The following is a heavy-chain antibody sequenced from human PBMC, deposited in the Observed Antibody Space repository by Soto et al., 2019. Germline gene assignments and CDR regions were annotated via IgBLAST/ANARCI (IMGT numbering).Heavy chain of an antibody. D-gene: IGHD6-13*01. Sequence: LRLSCAASGFTFSDYAMGWVRQAPGKGLAWVSAISGSGGSTYYADSVKGRFTISRDNSKNTLYLQMNSLRAEDTAIYYCAKVTAYSSTMTFDYWGQGTLVTVSS. J-gene: IGHJ4*02. V-gene: IGHV3-23*01. CDR3: AKVTAYSSTMTFDY. CDR1: GFTFSDYA. CDR2: ISGSGGST.